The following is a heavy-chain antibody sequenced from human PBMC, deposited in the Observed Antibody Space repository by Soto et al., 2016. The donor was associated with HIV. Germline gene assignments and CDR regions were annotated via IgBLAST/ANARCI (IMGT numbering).Heavy chain of an antibody. Sequence: QVQLVQSGAEVKKPGASVKVSCKASGYTFTDYYMHWMRQAPGQGLEWMGWINPNSGGTKYAQKFQGRVTMTRDTSISTAYMQLSRLRSDDTAVYYCARVRAMGYGDFEYFQHWGQGTQVTVSS. J-gene: IGHJ1*01. CDR2: INPNSGGT. CDR3: ARVRAMGYGDFEYFQH. V-gene: IGHV1-2*02. D-gene: IGHD4-17*01. CDR1: GYTFTDYY.